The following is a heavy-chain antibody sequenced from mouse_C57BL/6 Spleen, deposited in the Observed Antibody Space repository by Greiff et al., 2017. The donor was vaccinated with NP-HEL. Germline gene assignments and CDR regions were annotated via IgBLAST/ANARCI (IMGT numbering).Heavy chain of an antibody. Sequence: QVQLQQSGAELVKPGASVKISCKASGYAFSSYWMNWVKQRPGKGLEWIGQIYPGDGDTNYNGKFKGKATLTADKSSSTAYMQLSSLTSEDSAVYFCARTGGSSYYFDYWGQCTTLTVSS. D-gene: IGHD1-1*01. CDR1: GYAFSSYW. V-gene: IGHV1-80*01. CDR3: ARTGGSSYYFDY. CDR2: IYPGDGDT. J-gene: IGHJ2*01.